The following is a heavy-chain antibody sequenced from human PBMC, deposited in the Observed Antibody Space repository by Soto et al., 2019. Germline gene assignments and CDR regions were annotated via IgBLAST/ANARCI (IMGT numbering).Heavy chain of an antibody. D-gene: IGHD2-2*01. Sequence: LSLTCTVSGGSISSYYWSWIRQPPVKGLEWIGYIYYSGSTNYNPSLKSRVTISVDTSKNQLSLKLSSVTAADTAVYYCARVDRYCSSTSCYAPDAFDIWGQGTMVTVSS. J-gene: IGHJ3*02. CDR1: GGSISSYY. V-gene: IGHV4-59*01. CDR3: ARVDRYCSSTSCYAPDAFDI. CDR2: IYYSGST.